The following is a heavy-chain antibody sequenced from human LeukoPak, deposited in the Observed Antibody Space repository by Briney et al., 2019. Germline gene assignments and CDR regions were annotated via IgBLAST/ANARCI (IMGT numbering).Heavy chain of an antibody. J-gene: IGHJ4*02. CDR2: IYPNGNT. CDR3: CSWFGYY. V-gene: IGHV4-61*02. CDR1: GDSISSGGYY. Sequence: SETLSLTCTVSGDSISSGGYYWSWIRRPAGKGLEWIGRIYPNGNTNYNPSLQSRVTMSVDTTKKQFSLKLSSVTAADTATYYCCSWFGYYWGRGTLVTVSS. D-gene: IGHD3-10*01.